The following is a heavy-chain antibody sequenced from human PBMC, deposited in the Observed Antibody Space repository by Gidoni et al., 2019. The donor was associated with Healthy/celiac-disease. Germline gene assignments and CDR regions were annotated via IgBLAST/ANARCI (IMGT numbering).Heavy chain of an antibody. CDR2: ISWNSGSI. Sequence: EVQLVESGGGFVQPGRSLRLSCAASGFTFDDYAMHWVRQSPGKGLEWVSVISWNSGSIGYADSVKGRFTISRDNAKNSLYLQMNSLRAEDTALYYCIVGATTYWGQGTLVTVSS. CDR3: IVGATTY. J-gene: IGHJ4*02. D-gene: IGHD1-26*01. V-gene: IGHV3-9*01. CDR1: GFTFDDYA.